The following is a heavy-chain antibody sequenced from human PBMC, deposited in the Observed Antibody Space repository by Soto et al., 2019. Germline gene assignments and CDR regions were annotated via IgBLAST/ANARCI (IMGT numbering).Heavy chain of an antibody. CDR1: GGSISSGDYY. Sequence: SETLSLTCTVSGGSISSGDYYWSWIRQPPGKGLKWIGYIYYSGSTYYNPSLKSRVTISVDTSKNQFSLKLSSVTAADTAVYYCARAVVSYCSSTSCYLPLYYYYGMDVWGQGTTVTVSS. D-gene: IGHD2-2*01. J-gene: IGHJ6*02. CDR3: ARAVVSYCSSTSCYLPLYYYYGMDV. V-gene: IGHV4-30-4*01. CDR2: IYYSGST.